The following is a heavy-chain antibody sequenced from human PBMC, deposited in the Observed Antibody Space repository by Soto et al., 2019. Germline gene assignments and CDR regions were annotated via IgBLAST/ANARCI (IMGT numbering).Heavy chain of an antibody. CDR1: GGTFSSYS. Sequence: QVQLVQSGAEVKKPGSSVKVSCKASGGTFSSYSINWVRQAPGQRLEWMGEITPIFGTANYAQKFQGRVTITADESTSPAYMELSSLRSEDTAVYYCARDGGRHSGGIDYWGQGTLVTVSS. CDR2: ITPIFGTA. J-gene: IGHJ4*02. D-gene: IGHD1-26*01. CDR3: ARDGGRHSGGIDY. V-gene: IGHV1-69*01.